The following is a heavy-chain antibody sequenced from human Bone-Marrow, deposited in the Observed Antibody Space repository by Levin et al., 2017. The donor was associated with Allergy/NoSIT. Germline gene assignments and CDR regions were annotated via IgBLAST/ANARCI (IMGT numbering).Heavy chain of an antibody. CDR1: GFTFSSYW. CDR2: IKQDGSEK. D-gene: IGHD3-22*01. Sequence: GGSLRLSCAASGFTFSSYWMSWVRQAPGKGLEWVANIKQDGSEKYYVDSVKGRFTISRDNAKNSLYLQMNSLRAEDTAVYYCARDGDYYDSSGLRRVFDYWGQGTLVTVSS. J-gene: IGHJ4*02. CDR3: ARDGDYYDSSGLRRVFDY. V-gene: IGHV3-7*01.